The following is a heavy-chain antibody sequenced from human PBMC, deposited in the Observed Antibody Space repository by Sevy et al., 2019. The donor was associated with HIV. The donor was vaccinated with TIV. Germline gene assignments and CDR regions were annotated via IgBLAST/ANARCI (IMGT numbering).Heavy chain of an antibody. D-gene: IGHD2-2*01. CDR3: ERAALPQCCSSPNCYPSRHWFDP. J-gene: IGHJ5*02. CDR1: GFTFSSYS. Sequence: GGSLRLSCAASGFTFSSYSMNWVRQAPGKGLEWVSSISSTSYIYYADSVKGRFTISRDNAKNSLYLQMNSLRAEDTAVYYCERAALPQCCSSPNCYPSRHWFDPWGQGTLVTVSS. CDR2: ISSTSYI. V-gene: IGHV3-21*01.